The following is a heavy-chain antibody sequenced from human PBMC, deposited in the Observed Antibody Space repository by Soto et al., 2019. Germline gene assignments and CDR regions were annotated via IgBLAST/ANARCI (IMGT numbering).Heavy chain of an antibody. CDR1: GGPISSYY. V-gene: IGHV4-59*01. CDR2: IYYSGST. J-gene: IGHJ4*02. Sequence: SETLSPTCTVSGGPISSYYWSWIRQPPGKGLEWIGYIYYSGSTNYNPSLKSRVTISVDTSKNQFSLKLSSVTAADTAVYYCARQYGDYFDYWGQGTLVTVSS. CDR3: ARQYGDYFDY. D-gene: IGHD4-17*01.